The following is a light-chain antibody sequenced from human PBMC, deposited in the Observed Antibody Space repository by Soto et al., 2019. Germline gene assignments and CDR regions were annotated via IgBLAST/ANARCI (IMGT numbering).Light chain of an antibody. J-gene: IGKJ1*01. CDR1: QTISSW. CDR2: GAS. V-gene: IGKV1-5*01. CDR3: QHYNSYSEA. Sequence: DIQMTQSPSTLSASVGDRVTMTCRASQTISSWLAWYQQKPGKAPKLLIFGASTLQNGVPARFSGGGFGTEFTLTISSLQPDDFATYYCQHYNSYSEAFGQGTKVDI.